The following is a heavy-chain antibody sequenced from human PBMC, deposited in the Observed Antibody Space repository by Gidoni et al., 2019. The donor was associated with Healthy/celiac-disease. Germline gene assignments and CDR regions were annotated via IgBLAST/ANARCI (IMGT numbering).Heavy chain of an antibody. D-gene: IGHD2-15*01. CDR2: ISYDGSNK. V-gene: IGHV3-30*18. J-gene: IGHJ5*02. CDR1: GFPFSSYA. CDR3: AKDRNYGVVAATLGGWFDP. Sequence: QVQLVESGGGVVQPGRSLSLSCAASGFPFSSYAMPWVRQAPGKGLEWVAVISYDGSNKYYADSVKGRFTISRDNSKNTLYLQMNSLRAEDTAVYYCAKDRNYGVVAATLGGWFDPWGQGTLVTVSS.